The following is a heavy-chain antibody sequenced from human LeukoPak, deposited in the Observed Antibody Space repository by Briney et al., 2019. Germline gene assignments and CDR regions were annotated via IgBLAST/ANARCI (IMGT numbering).Heavy chain of an antibody. Sequence: GGSLRLSCSVSGFTFSSHAMHWVLQAPGRGLECVAYISYDGSFQYHADSVKGRFTISRDNSKDILYLQMNSLRVDDSATYYCVGEVGSRQMNSWGQGTLVTVSS. D-gene: IGHD1-26*01. CDR2: ISYDGSFQ. CDR3: VGEVGSRQMNS. CDR1: GFTFSSHA. J-gene: IGHJ5*02. V-gene: IGHV3-30-3*01.